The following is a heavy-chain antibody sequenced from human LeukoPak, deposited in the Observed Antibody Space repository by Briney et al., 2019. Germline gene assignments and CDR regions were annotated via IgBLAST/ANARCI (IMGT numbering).Heavy chain of an antibody. CDR3: ARLDGGDYYGSGSYPSSYNWFDP. J-gene: IGHJ5*02. V-gene: IGHV4-59*08. Sequence: SETLSLTCTVSGGSISSYYWSWIRQPPGKGLEWIGYIYYSGSTNYNPSLKGRVTISVDTSKNQFSLKLSSVTAADTAVYYCARLDGGDYYGSGSYPSSYNWFDPWGQGTLVTVSS. CDR2: IYYSGST. CDR1: GGSISSYY. D-gene: IGHD3-10*01.